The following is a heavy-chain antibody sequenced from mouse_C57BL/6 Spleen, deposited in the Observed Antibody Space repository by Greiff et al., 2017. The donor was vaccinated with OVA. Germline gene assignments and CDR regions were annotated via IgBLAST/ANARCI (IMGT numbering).Heavy chain of an antibody. CDR1: GFTFSDYG. CDR3: ARPYYYGSYYFDY. D-gene: IGHD1-1*01. CDR2: ISSGSSTL. J-gene: IGHJ2*01. V-gene: IGHV5-17*01. Sequence: EVMLVESGGGLVKPGGSLKLSCAASGFTFSDYGMHWVRQAPEKGLEWVAYISSGSSTLYYADTVKGRFTISRDNAKNTLFLQMTSLRSEDTAMYYCARPYYYGSYYFDYWGQGTTLTVSS.